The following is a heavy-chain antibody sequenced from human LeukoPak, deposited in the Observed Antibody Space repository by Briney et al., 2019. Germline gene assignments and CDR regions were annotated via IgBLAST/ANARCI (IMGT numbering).Heavy chain of an antibody. D-gene: IGHD6-19*01. CDR3: AKASAAVVVNRYYFDY. CDR1: GYTFTSYG. V-gene: IGHV1-18*01. Sequence: ASVKVSCKASGYTFTSYGISWVRQAPGQGLEWMGWISAYNGNTNYAQKPQGRVTMTTDTSTSTAYMELRSLRADDTALYYCAKASAAVVVNRYYFDYWGKGTLVTVSS. J-gene: IGHJ4*02. CDR2: ISAYNGNT.